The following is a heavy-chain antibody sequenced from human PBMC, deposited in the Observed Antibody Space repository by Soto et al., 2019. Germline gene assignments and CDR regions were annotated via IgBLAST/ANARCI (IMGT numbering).Heavy chain of an antibody. D-gene: IGHD2-2*01. V-gene: IGHV3-23*01. CDR2: ISGSGGST. Sequence: GGSLRLSCAASGFTFSSYAMSWVRQAPGKGLEWVSAISGSGGSTYYADSVKGRFTISRDNSKNTLYLQMNSLRAEDTAVYYCAKDGGCSSTRCYLAANWFDPWGQGTLVTVSS. CDR1: GFTFSSYA. CDR3: AKDGGCSSTRCYLAANWFDP. J-gene: IGHJ5*02.